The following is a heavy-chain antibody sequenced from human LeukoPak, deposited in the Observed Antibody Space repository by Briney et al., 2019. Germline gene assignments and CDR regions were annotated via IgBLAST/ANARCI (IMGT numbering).Heavy chain of an antibody. CDR1: GYSFTSYW. CDR3: ARPTAMGRSGDY. Sequence: GESLKISCKASGYSFTSYWIGWVRQMPGKGLEWMGIIDPSDSETRYTPSFQGQVTISVDKSLTTADPQWNSLKASDTAMYYCARPTAMGRSGDYWGQGTLVTVSS. D-gene: IGHD5-18*01. J-gene: IGHJ4*02. CDR2: IDPSDSET. V-gene: IGHV5-51*01.